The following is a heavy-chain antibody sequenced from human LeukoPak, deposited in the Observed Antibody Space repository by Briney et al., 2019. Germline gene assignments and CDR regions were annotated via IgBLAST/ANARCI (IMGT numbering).Heavy chain of an antibody. CDR1: GYTFTGYY. D-gene: IGHD5-18*01. Sequence: ASVKVSCKASGYTFTGYYMHWVRQAPGQGLEWMGRINPNSGGTNYAQKFQGRVTMTRDTSISTAYMELSRLRSDDTAAYYCAREFGGGYSYVGFDYWGQGTLVTVSS. CDR2: INPNSGGT. V-gene: IGHV1-2*06. J-gene: IGHJ4*02. CDR3: AREFGGGYSYVGFDY.